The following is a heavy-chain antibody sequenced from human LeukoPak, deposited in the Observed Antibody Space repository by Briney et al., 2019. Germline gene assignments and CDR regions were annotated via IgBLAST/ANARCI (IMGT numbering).Heavy chain of an antibody. V-gene: IGHV4-38-2*02. D-gene: IGHD6-13*01. CDR3: ASGSSWYGDY. Sequence: PSETLSLTCTVSGYSLSSGYYWGWIRQPPGKGMEWIGSIYHSGSTYYNPSLKSRVTISVDTSKNQFSLKLSFVTAADTAVYYCASGSSWYGDYWGQGTLVTVSS. CDR1: GYSLSSGYY. CDR2: IYHSGST. J-gene: IGHJ4*02.